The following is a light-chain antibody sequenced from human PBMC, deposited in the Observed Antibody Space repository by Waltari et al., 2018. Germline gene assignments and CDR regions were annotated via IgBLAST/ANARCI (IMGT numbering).Light chain of an antibody. CDR3: QTWGTGIHV. J-gene: IGLJ1*01. CDR2: LKSDGSH. V-gene: IGLV4-69*01. Sequence: QLVLTQSPSASASLGASVKLTCTLSSGHSTYATAWHQQQPEKGPRFLMKLKSDGSHSKGDGIPDRFSGSSSGAERYLTISSLQSEDEADYYCQTWGTGIHVFGTGTKVTVL. CDR1: SGHSTYA.